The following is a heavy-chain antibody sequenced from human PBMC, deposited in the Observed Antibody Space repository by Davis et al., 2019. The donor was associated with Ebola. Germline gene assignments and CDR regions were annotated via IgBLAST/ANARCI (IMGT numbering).Heavy chain of an antibody. CDR2: IYYSGYSGSP. D-gene: IGHD3-10*01. CDR3: ARDLYGWSSFDI. J-gene: IGHJ3*02. CDR1: GGSISSYY. V-gene: IGHV4-59*01. Sequence: SETLSLTCTVSGGSISSYYWCWIRQPPGKGLEWIGYIYYSGYSGSPNYHPSLKSRVTISVDTSKNQFSLKLSSVTAADTAVYYCARDLYGWSSFDIWGQGTMVTVSS.